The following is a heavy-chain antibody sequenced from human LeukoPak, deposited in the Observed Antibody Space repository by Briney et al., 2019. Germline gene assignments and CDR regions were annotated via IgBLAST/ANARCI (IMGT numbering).Heavy chain of an antibody. V-gene: IGHV3-15*01. D-gene: IGHD5-24*01. CDR1: GFNFDIAW. CDR3: DSRDAYKPRYFMDV. J-gene: IGHJ6*03. CDR2: IKSKNDGAAT. Sequence: PGGSLRLSCAVSGFNFDIAWMNWVRQAPGEGLEWVGRIKSKNDGAATDYGAPVRGRFTITIDDSKNMLHLQMNSQKTEDTAEYYCDSRDAYKPRYFMDVWGKGTTVTVSS.